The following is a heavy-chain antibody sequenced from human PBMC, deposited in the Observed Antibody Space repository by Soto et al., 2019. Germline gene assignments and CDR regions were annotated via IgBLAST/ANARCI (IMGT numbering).Heavy chain of an antibody. Sequence: PSETLSLTCTVSGGSISNYYWTWIRQPPGKGLQWIGYIYYSGTTNYNPSLKSRVTISVDTSKNQFSLKLSSVTAADTAVYYCARGRGLQHASEIDYWGQGTLVTVSS. CDR3: ARGRGLQHASEIDY. CDR2: IYYSGTT. J-gene: IGHJ4*02. D-gene: IGHD1-1*01. V-gene: IGHV4-59*01. CDR1: GGSISNYY.